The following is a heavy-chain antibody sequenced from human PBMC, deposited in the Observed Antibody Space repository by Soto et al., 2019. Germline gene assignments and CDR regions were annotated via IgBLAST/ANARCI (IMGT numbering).Heavy chain of an antibody. CDR1: GFTFRSYG. D-gene: IGHD1-1*01. J-gene: IGHJ4*02. CDR3: AKDFGINWYYFDC. CDR2: ISYDGSDK. V-gene: IGHV3-30*18. Sequence: GGSLRLSCAASGFTFRSYGMHWVRQAPGKGLEWVTLISYDGSDKYYADSVKGRFTISRDNSKNMLYLQMNSLGTEDTAVYYCAKDFGINWYYFDCWGQGTLVTSPQ.